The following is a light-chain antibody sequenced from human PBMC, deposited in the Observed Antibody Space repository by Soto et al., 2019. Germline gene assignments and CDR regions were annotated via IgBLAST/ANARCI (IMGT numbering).Light chain of an antibody. J-gene: IGLJ3*02. V-gene: IGLV2-14*01. CDR1: SSDDGGYNY. CDR3: SSYTSSSTLV. CDR2: EVS. Sequence: QSVPTQPASVSGPPGQSITISCTGTSSDDGGYNYVSWYQQHPGKAPKLMIYEVSNRPSGVSNRFSGSKSGNTASLTISGLQAEDEADYYCSSYTSSSTLVFGGGTKLTVL.